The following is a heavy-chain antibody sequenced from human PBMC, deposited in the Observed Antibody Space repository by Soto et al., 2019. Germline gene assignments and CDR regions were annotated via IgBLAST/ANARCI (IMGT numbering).Heavy chain of an antibody. CDR3: AKDTYYYDRSGYYVFDS. CDR2: ISYDGSNK. V-gene: IGHV3-30*18. J-gene: IGHJ4*02. Sequence: QVQLVESGGGVVQPGRSLRLSCAASGFTFSSYGMHWVRQAPGKGLEWVAVISYDGSNKNYADSVKDRFTISRDNSMNTAYLQMNRLRAEDTAVYFCAKDTYYYDRSGYYVFDSCGQGTLVTVSS. D-gene: IGHD3-22*01. CDR1: GFTFSSYG.